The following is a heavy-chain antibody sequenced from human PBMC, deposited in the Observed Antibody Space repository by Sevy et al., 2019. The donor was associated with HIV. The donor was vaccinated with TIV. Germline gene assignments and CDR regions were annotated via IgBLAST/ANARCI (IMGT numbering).Heavy chain of an antibody. V-gene: IGHV1-18*01. CDR3: ARDAIVVPSAYNWFDT. Sequence: ASVKVSCKASGYIFTNYGLSWVRQALGQGLEYMAWISVYNGNKIYAQKFQGRLNMTSDSSTNTVYMEMKNLRSDDTAVYYCARDAIVVPSAYNWFDTWGQGTLVTVSS. CDR1: GYIFTNYG. CDR2: ISVYNGNK. J-gene: IGHJ5*02. D-gene: IGHD2-2*01.